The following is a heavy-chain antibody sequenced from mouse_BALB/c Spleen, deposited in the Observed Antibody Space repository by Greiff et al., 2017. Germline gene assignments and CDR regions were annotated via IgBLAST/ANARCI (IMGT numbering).Heavy chain of an antibody. CDR1: GFSLTSYG. CDR2: IWAGGST. Sequence: VKLVESGPGLVAPSQSLSITCTVSGFSLTSYGVHWVRQPPGKGLEWLGVIWAGGSTNYNSALMSRLSISKDNSKSQVFLKMNSLQTDDTAMYYCARDWGLGGYFDYWGQGTTLTVSS. D-gene: IGHD3-3*01. CDR3: ARDWGLGGYFDY. V-gene: IGHV2-9*02. J-gene: IGHJ2*01.